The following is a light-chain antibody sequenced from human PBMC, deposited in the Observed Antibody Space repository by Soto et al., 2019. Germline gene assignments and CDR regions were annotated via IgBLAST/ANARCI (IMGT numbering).Light chain of an antibody. Sequence: SVLTQPTSASGSPGQSVTISCTGTSSDVGGYNYVSWYQQHPGKAPKLMIYEVSKRPSGVPDRFSGSKSGNTASLTVSGLQADDEADYYCSSYAGSNNYVFGTGTKVTVL. V-gene: IGLV2-8*01. CDR3: SSYAGSNNYV. CDR2: EVS. J-gene: IGLJ1*01. CDR1: SSDVGGYNY.